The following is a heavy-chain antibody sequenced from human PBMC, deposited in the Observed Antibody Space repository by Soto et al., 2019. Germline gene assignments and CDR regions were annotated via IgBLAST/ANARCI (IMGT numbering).Heavy chain of an antibody. CDR2: MNPNSGNT. CDR1: GCTFTSYD. J-gene: IGHJ5*02. CDR3: AREVVVITTPNWFDP. Sequence: ASVKVSCKASGCTFTSYDINWVRQATGQGLEWMGWMNPNSGNTGYAQKFQGRVTMTRNTSISTAYMELSSLRSEDTAVYYCAREVVVITTPNWFDPWGQGTLVTVSS. V-gene: IGHV1-8*01. D-gene: IGHD3-22*01.